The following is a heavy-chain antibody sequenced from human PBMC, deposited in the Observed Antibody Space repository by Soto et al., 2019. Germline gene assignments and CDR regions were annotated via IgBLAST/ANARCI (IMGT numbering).Heavy chain of an antibody. CDR1: GFTFSSYS. D-gene: IGHD2-15*01. Sequence: GGSLRLSCAASGFTFSSYSMNWVRQAPGKGLEWVSYISSSSSTIYYADSVKGRFTISRDNAKNSLYLQMNSLRDEDTAVYYCARVCLGYCSGGSSDYWGQGTLVTVSS. CDR3: ARVCLGYCSGGSSDY. V-gene: IGHV3-48*02. CDR2: ISSSSSTI. J-gene: IGHJ4*02.